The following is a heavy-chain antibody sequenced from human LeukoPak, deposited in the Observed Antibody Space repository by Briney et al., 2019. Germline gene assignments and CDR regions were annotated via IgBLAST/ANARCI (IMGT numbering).Heavy chain of an antibody. CDR2: IRSNGDTA. Sequence: GGSLRLSCAAPGFTFSRIAMTWVRHTPGKGLEWVSTIRSNGDTAYNADSVRGRFAISRDNSKNALFLQMNSLRVEDTAIYYCAKGQELDDGVFDSWGQGTLVTVSS. V-gene: IGHV3-23*01. CDR1: GFTFSRIA. CDR3: AKGQELDDGVFDS. J-gene: IGHJ4*02. D-gene: IGHD1-1*01.